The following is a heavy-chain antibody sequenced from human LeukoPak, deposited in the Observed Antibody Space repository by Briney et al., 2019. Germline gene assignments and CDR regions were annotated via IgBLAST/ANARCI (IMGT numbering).Heavy chain of an antibody. J-gene: IGHJ4*02. Sequence: SETLSLTCAVYGGSLSGHYWSWIRQPPGKGLEWIGEINHSGSTTYNPSLKSRVTMSVDTSKNQFSLKLSSVTAADTAVYYCVSYVVGATVSDYWGQGTLVTVSS. CDR3: VSYVVGATVSDY. V-gene: IGHV4-34*01. CDR2: INHSGST. CDR1: GGSLSGHY. D-gene: IGHD1-26*01.